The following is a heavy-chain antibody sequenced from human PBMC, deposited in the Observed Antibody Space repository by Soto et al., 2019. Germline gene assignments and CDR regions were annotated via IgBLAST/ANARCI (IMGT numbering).Heavy chain of an antibody. CDR3: ASSQVYYYESSGYFWY. CDR1: GFTFSSYE. V-gene: IGHV3-48*03. J-gene: IGHJ4*02. CDR2: ISSSGSTI. Sequence: EVQLVESGGGLVKPGGSLRLSCASSGFTFSSYEMNWVRQAPGKGLEWVSYISSSGSTIYYADSVKGRFTISRDNAKNSLYLQMNSLRAEDTAVYYCASSQVYYYESSGYFWYWGQGTLVTVSS. D-gene: IGHD3-22*01.